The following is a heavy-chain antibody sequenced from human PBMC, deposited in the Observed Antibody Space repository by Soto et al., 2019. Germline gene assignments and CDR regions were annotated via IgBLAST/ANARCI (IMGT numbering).Heavy chain of an antibody. CDR2: IIPIFGTA. J-gene: IGHJ4*02. V-gene: IGHV1-69*13. CDR1: GGTFSSYA. Sequence: SVKVSCKASGGTFSSYAISWVRQAPGQGLEWMGGIIPIFGTANYAQKLQGRVTITADESTSTAYMQLSSLRSEDPAVYYCASLYQSYMVRGVIIDPFAYCSLGTLVTVSS. D-gene: IGHD3-10*01. CDR3: ASLYQSYMVRGVIIDPFAY.